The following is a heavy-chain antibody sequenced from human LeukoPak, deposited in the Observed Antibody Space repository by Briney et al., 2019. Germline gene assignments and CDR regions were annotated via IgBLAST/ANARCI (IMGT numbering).Heavy chain of an antibody. J-gene: IGHJ6*03. V-gene: IGHV4-34*01. CDR1: GGSFSGYY. D-gene: IGHD3-10*01. CDR2: INHSGST. CDR3: ARGSRPLSLRGPGKYMDV. Sequence: SETLSLTCAVYGGSFSGYYWSWIRQPPGKGLEWIGEINHSGSTNYNPSLKSRVTISVDTSKNQFSLKLSSVTAADTAVYYCARGSRPLSLRGPGKYMDVWGKGTTVTVSS.